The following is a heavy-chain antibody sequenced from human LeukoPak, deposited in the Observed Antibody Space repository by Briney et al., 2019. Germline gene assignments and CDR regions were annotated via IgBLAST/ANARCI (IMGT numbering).Heavy chain of an antibody. D-gene: IGHD6-13*01. CDR2: MNPNSGNT. Sequence: ASVKVSCKASGYTFTSYDINWVRQATGQGLEWMGWMNPNSGNTGYARKFQGRVTMTRNTSISTAYMELSSLRSEDTAVYYCARHHTQRSSWYVAHYYYYYMDVWGKGTTVTVSS. V-gene: IGHV1-8*01. CDR3: ARHHTQRSSWYVAHYYYYYMDV. CDR1: GYTFTSYD. J-gene: IGHJ6*03.